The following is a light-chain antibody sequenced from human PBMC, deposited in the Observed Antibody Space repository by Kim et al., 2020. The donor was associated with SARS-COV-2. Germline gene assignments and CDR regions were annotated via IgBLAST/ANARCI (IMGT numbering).Light chain of an antibody. J-gene: IGKJ4*01. CDR3: QQRRNWPRT. Sequence: EIVLTQSPATLSLSPGERATLSCRASQSVSSYLAWYQQKPGQAPRLLIYDASNRATGIPARFSGSGSGTDFTLTISSLEPEDFAVYYCQQRRNWPRTFGGGTKVEI. V-gene: IGKV3-11*01. CDR1: QSVSSY. CDR2: DAS.